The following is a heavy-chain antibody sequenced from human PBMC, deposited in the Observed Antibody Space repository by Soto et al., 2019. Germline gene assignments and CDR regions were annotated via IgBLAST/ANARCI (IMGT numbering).Heavy chain of an antibody. D-gene: IGHD2-15*01. CDR3: ARGDIVVVVAATLYYYYYGMDV. CDR1: GGTFSSYA. V-gene: IGHV1-69*01. Sequence: QVQLVQSGAEVKKPGSSVKVSCKASGGTFSSYAISWVRQAPGQGLEWMGGIIPIFGTANYAQKFQGRVTITADESTSTAYMELSSLRSEDTAVYYCARGDIVVVVAATLYYYYYGMDVWGQGTTVTVSS. CDR2: IIPIFGTA. J-gene: IGHJ6*02.